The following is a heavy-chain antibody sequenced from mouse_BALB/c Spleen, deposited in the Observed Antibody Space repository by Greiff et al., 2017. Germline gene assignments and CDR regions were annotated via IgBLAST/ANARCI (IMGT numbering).Heavy chain of an antibody. CDR3: ARSGDYAWFAY. J-gene: IGHJ3*01. V-gene: IGHV14-3*02. D-gene: IGHD2-4*01. CDR1: GFNIKDTY. Sequence: EVQLQQSGAELVKPGASVKLSCTASGFNIKDTYMHWVKQRPEQGLEWIGRIDPANGNTKYDPKFQGKATITADTSSTTAYLQLSSLTSEDTAVYYCARSGDYAWFAYWGQGTLVTVSA. CDR2: IDPANGNT.